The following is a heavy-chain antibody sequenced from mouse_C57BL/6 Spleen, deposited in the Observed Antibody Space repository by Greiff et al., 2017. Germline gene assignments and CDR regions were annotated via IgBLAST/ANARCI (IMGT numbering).Heavy chain of an antibody. CDR3: ARDSSGYGFAY. D-gene: IGHD3-2*02. J-gene: IGHJ3*01. CDR2: INPSSGYT. CDR1: GYTFTSYT. V-gene: IGHV1-4*01. Sequence: VQLVESGAELARPGASVKMSCKASGYTFTSYTMHWVKQRPGQGLEWIGYINPSSGYTKYNQKFKDKATLTAEKSSSTAYMQLSSLTSEDSAVYYCARDSSGYGFAYWGQGTLVTVSA.